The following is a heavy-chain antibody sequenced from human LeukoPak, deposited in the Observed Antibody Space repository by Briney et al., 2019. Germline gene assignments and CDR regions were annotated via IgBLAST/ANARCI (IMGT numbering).Heavy chain of an antibody. CDR1: GFTFSSYG. D-gene: IGHD3-10*01. J-gene: IGHJ4*02. CDR3: ARPRAALLWFGELSDY. V-gene: IGHV3-33*01. Sequence: PGGSLRLSCAASGFTFSSYGMHWVRQAPGKGLEWVAVIWYDGSNENSADSVKGRFTISRDNSKNTVYLQMNSLRVEDTAVYYCARPRAALLWFGELSDYWGQGTLVTVSS. CDR2: IWYDGSNE.